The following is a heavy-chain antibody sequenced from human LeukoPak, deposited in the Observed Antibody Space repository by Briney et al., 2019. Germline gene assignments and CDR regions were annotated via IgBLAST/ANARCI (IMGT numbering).Heavy chain of an antibody. CDR2: IRSKANSYAT. CDR1: GFTFSGSA. V-gene: IGHV3-73*01. J-gene: IGHJ6*02. CDR3: VRDRYYGMDV. Sequence: PGGSLKLSCAASGFTFSGSAMHWVRQASGKGLEWVGRIRSKANSYATAYAASVKGRFTISRDNPKNTLYLQMNSLRAEDTAVFYCVRDRYYGMDVWGQGTTVTVSS.